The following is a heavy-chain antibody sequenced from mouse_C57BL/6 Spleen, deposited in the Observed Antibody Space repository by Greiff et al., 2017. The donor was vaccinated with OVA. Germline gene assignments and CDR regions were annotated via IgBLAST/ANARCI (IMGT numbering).Heavy chain of an antibody. V-gene: IGHV5-12*01. CDR2: ISNGGGST. CDR1: GFTFSDYY. J-gene: IGHJ4*01. CDR3: ARSFYYGNPQLSMDY. Sequence: EVKLMESGGGLVQPGGSLKLSCAASGFTFSDYYMYWVRQTPEKRLEWVAYISNGGGSTYYPDTVKGRFTISRDNAKNTLYLQMSRLKSEDTAMYYCARSFYYGNPQLSMDYWGQGTSVTVSS. D-gene: IGHD2-1*01.